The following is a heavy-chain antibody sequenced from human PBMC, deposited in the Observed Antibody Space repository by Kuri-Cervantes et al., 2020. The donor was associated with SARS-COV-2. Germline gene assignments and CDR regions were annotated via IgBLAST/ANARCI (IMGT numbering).Heavy chain of an antibody. J-gene: IGHJ4*02. CDR3: AREEGGELGEAFDY. CDR1: GFTFSGYS. Sequence: GESLKISCAASGFTFSGYSMNWIRQAPGKGLEWVASIDSSSYYIYHADSVKGRLTISRDKAKTSQYLQMNSLKPEDTAVYYCAREEGGELGEAFDYWGQGALVTVS. CDR2: IDSSSYYI. V-gene: IGHV3-21*01. D-gene: IGHD7-27*01.